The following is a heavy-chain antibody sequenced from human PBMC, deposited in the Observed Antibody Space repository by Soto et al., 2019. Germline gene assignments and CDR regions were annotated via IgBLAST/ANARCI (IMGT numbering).Heavy chain of an antibody. CDR2: IYYSGNT. CDR1: GESMRPGQYH. J-gene: IGHJ5*02. Sequence: SETFSLRNTVSGESMRPGQYHLSWLRQPPGKGLEWIGCIYYSGNTYYNPSLKRRFSISVDTSKSQLPPHLSLVTAAHTSPYPCAKLGPQATGLYFFDPWAPGSLVTVS. V-gene: IGHV4-30-4*01. CDR3: AKLGPQATGLYFFDP. D-gene: IGHD7-27*01.